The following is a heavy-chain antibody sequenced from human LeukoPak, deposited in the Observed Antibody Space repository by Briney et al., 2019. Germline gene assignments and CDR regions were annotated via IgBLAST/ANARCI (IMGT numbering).Heavy chain of an antibody. CDR3: ARFIAAAGTLDY. CDR2: IYYSGST. J-gene: IGHJ4*02. Sequence: SETLSLTCTVSGGSISSYYWSWIRQPPGKGLEWIGYIYYSGSTNYNPSLKSRVTISVDTSKNRFSLKLSSVTAADTAVYYCARFIAAAGTLDYWGQGTLVTVSS. D-gene: IGHD6-13*01. V-gene: IGHV4-59*01. CDR1: GGSISSYY.